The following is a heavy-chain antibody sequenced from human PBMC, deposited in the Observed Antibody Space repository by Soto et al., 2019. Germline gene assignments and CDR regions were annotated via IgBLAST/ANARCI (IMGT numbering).Heavy chain of an antibody. J-gene: IGHJ3*02. D-gene: IGHD3-22*01. CDR3: ASSRDYDSSGYPHAFDI. Sequence: LGESLKVSCKGSGYSFISYWSGWVCQKTGKGLEWMGIIYPGDSDTRYSPSFQGQVTISADKSISTAYLQWSSLKASDTAMYYCASSRDYDSSGYPHAFDIWGQGTMVTVSS. V-gene: IGHV5-51*01. CDR1: GYSFISYW. CDR2: IYPGDSDT.